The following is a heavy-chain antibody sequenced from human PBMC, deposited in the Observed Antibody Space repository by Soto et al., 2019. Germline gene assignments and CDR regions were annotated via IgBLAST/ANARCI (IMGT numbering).Heavy chain of an antibody. CDR2: ISYDGSNK. CDR3: AKDTRWRWAPEAYFDY. D-gene: IGHD2-21*01. CDR1: GFTFSSYG. V-gene: IGHV3-30*18. J-gene: IGHJ4*02. Sequence: QVQLVESGGGVVQPGRSLRLSCAASGFTFSSYGMHWVRQAPGTGLEWVAVISYDGSNKYYADSVKGRFTISRDNSKNTLYLQMNSLRAEDTAVYYCAKDTRWRWAPEAYFDYWGQGTLVTVSS.